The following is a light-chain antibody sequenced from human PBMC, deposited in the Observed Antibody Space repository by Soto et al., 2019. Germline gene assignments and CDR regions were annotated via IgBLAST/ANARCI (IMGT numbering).Light chain of an antibody. CDR3: QQYGSSLFT. Sequence: EIVLTQSPGTLSLSPGERATLSCRASQSVSSSYLAWYQQKPGQAPRLLIYGASSRATGIPDRFSGSGSGKDFTLTISRLEPEDFAVYYCQQYGSSLFTFGPGTKVYIK. CDR2: GAS. J-gene: IGKJ3*01. V-gene: IGKV3-20*01. CDR1: QSVSSSY.